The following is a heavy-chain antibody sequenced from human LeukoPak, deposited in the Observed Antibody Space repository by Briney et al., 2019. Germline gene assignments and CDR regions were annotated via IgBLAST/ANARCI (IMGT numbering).Heavy chain of an antibody. D-gene: IGHD2-8*01. CDR2: NMNT. CDR3: ATYYVNGAGRGH. Sequence: PSETLSLTCIVSGASVSSGDHHWSWIRQAPGKGLEWIVHNMNTYYNPSLKSRVTISIDTSKNQFFLMLSTVTAADTAIYYCATYYVNGAGRGHWGPGTLVTVSS. J-gene: IGHJ4*02. V-gene: IGHV4-61*08. CDR1: GASVSSGDHH.